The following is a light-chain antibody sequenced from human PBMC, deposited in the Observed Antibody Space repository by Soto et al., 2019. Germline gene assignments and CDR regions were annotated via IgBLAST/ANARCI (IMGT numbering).Light chain of an antibody. J-gene: IGKJ1*01. CDR2: GVS. Sequence: EIVMTQSPATLSVSPGERATLSCRASQSVASNLAWYQKKPGQAPRLLIYGVSTRATAIPARFSGSGSGTEFTLTISSLQSEDFAVYYCQHYNDWAPTFGQGTKVEIK. V-gene: IGKV3-15*01. CDR3: QHYNDWAPT. CDR1: QSVASN.